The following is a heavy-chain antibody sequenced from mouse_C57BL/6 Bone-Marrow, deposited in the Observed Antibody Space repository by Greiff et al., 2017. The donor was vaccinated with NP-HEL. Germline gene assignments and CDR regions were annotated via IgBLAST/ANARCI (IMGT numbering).Heavy chain of an antibody. CDR2: IYPGDGDT. D-gene: IGHD1-1*01. V-gene: IGHV1-80*01. CDR1: GYAFSSYW. CDR3: ARSSAYGSSSYYFDY. Sequence: LVESGAELVKPGASVKISCKASGYAFSSYWMNWVKQRPGKGLEWIGQIYPGDGDTNYNGKFKGKATLTADKSSSTAYMQLSSLTSEDSAVYFCARSSAYGSSSYYFDYWGQGTTLTVSS. J-gene: IGHJ2*01.